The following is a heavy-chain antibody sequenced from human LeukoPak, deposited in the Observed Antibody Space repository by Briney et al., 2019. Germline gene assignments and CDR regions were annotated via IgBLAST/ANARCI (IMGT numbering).Heavy chain of an antibody. CDR3: AKRTGVTELHFDH. D-gene: IGHD1-7*01. CDR1: GFTFSNAW. J-gene: IGHJ4*02. Sequence: GGSLRLSCAASGFTFSNAWMGWVRQAPGKGLEWVSAISGNSDGADYADSVRGRFTISRDNSKNTLYQQMNSLRAEDTAVYYCAKRTGVTELHFDHWGQGTLVTVSS. CDR2: ISGNSDGA. V-gene: IGHV3-23*01.